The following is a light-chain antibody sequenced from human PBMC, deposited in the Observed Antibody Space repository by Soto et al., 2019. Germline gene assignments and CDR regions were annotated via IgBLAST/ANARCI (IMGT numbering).Light chain of an antibody. CDR3: SSYTTSNTRQIV. CDR2: DVS. Sequence: QSALTQPASVSGSPGQSITISFTGTSSDVGGYNYVSWYQHHPGKAPKLMIFDVSNRPSGVSNRFSDSKSGNTASLTISGLQPEDEADYYCSSYTTSNTRQIVFGTGTKLTVL. J-gene: IGLJ1*01. CDR1: SSDVGGYNY. V-gene: IGLV2-14*03.